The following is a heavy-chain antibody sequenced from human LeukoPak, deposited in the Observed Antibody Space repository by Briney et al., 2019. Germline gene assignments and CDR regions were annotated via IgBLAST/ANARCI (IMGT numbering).Heavy chain of an antibody. CDR2: IYSGGSN. V-gene: IGHV3-53*01. J-gene: IGHJ4*02. D-gene: IGHD3-9*01. Sequence: GWSLRLSWSAFGFTVSSNYMTWVRQAPGQLLEWVSVIYSGGSNYYADSVKGRFTISRDNSKNTLYLQMNSLRAEDFFFQAEDGIRYSYYFDYWGQGTLVTVSS. CDR3: DGIRYSYYFDY. CDR1: GFTVSSNY.